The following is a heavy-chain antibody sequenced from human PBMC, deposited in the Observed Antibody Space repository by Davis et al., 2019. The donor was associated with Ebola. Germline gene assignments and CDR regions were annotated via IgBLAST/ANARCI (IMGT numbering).Heavy chain of an antibody. D-gene: IGHD3-10*01. CDR1: GFTFSSYG. CDR3: EKEGIPPGRLGKYYYYGMDV. Sequence: PGGSLRLSCAASGFTFSSYGMHWVRQAPGKGLEWVAVIWYDGSNKYYADSVKGRFTISRDNSKNTLYLQMNSLRAEDTAVYYCEKEGIPPGRLGKYYYYGMDVWGQGTTVTVSS. CDR2: IWYDGSNK. V-gene: IGHV3-33*06. J-gene: IGHJ6*02.